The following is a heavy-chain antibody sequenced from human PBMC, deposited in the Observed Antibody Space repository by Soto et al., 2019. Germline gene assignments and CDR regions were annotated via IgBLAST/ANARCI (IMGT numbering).Heavy chain of an antibody. CDR2: IYHSGST. V-gene: IGHV4-30-4*01. J-gene: IGHJ5*02. CDR3: ARERPDGARLDP. Sequence: QVQLQESGPGLVKPSQTLSLTCTVSGGSISSGDYYWSWIRQPPGKGLEWIGYIYHSGSTYYNPSLKSRVTISVDTSKNRSSLKLSSVTAADTAVYYCARERPDGARLDPWGQGTLVTVSS. D-gene: IGHD6-6*01. CDR1: GGSISSGDYY.